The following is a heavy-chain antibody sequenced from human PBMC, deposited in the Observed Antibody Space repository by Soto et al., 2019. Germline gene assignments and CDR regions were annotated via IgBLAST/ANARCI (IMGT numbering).Heavy chain of an antibody. Sequence: PGGSLRLSCAASGFTFSSYGMHWVRQAPGKGLEWVAVISYDGSNKYYADSVKGRFTISRDNSKNTLYLQMNSLRAEDTAVYYCAKSIAVAAALQHWGQGTLVTVSS. CDR2: ISYDGSNK. V-gene: IGHV3-30*18. J-gene: IGHJ1*01. CDR3: AKSIAVAAALQH. D-gene: IGHD6-19*01. CDR1: GFTFSSYG.